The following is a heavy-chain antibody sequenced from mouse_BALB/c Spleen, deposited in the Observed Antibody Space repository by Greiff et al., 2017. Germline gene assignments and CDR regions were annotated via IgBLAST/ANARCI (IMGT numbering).Heavy chain of an antibody. CDR2: IDPANGNT. CDR3: ARGWLLRGYYFDY. CDR1: GFNIKDTY. V-gene: IGHV14-3*02. Sequence: VQLQQSGAELVKPGASVKLSCTASGFNIKDTYMHWVKQRPEQGLEWIGRIDPANGNTKYDPKFQGKATITADTSSNKAYLQLSSLTSEDTAVYYCARGWLLRGYYFDYWGQGTTLTVSS. D-gene: IGHD2-3*01. J-gene: IGHJ2*01.